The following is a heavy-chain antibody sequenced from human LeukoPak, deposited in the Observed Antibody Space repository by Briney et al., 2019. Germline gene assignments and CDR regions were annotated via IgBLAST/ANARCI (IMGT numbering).Heavy chain of an antibody. Sequence: PGGSLRLSCAASGFTFSSYGMHWVRQAPGKGLEWVAFIRYDGGNKYYADSVKGRFTISRDNSKNTLYLQMNSLRAEDTALYYCAKDIRVATTDWYFDLWGRGTLVTVSS. D-gene: IGHD5-12*01. CDR2: IRYDGGNK. CDR3: AKDIRVATTDWYFDL. V-gene: IGHV3-30*02. J-gene: IGHJ2*01. CDR1: GFTFSSYG.